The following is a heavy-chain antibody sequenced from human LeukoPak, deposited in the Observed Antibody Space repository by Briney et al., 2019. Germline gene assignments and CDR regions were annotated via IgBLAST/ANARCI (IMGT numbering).Heavy chain of an antibody. J-gene: IGHJ4*02. CDR3: ASGGHVDY. Sequence: GGSLRLSCAASGFTFSIYWMSWVRQAPGKGLEWVANINQDGSQKYYVDSVKGRFTISRDNAKNSFFLQMSSLRAEDTAVYYCASGGHVDYCGQGTLVTVSS. D-gene: IGHD3-10*01. CDR2: INQDGSQK. V-gene: IGHV3-7*01. CDR1: GFTFSIYW.